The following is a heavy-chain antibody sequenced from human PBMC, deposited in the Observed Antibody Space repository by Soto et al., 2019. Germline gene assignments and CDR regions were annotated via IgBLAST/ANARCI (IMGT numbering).Heavy chain of an antibody. CDR2: INPNSGGT. J-gene: IGHJ4*02. CDR3: ARDWSGTAMVIRY. D-gene: IGHD5-18*01. CDR1: GYTFTGYY. Sequence: GASVKVSCKASGYTFTGYYMHWVRQAPGQGLEWMGWINPNSGGTNYAQKFQGWVTMTRDTSISTAYMELSRLRSDDTAVYYCARDWSGTAMVIRYWGQGTLVTVSS. V-gene: IGHV1-2*04.